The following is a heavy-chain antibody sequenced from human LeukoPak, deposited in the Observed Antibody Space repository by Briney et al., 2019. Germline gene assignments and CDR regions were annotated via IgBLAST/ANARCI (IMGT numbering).Heavy chain of an antibody. CDR3: AGVRRFGELYNYYGMDV. V-gene: IGHV4-30-4*01. Sequence: PSETLPLTCSVYGCSISRGDYYWSWFRQSPGKGLERSVHIYYRGSTFYNPSLKSRLTISLVTSKNDSSLNLNSVTAGDTAVYYCAGVRRFGELYNYYGMDVWGKGTTVTVSS. CDR1: GCSISRGDYY. D-gene: IGHD3-10*01. J-gene: IGHJ6*04. CDR2: IYYRGST.